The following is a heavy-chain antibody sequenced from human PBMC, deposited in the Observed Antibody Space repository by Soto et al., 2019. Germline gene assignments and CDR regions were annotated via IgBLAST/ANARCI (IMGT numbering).Heavy chain of an antibody. J-gene: IGHJ4*02. CDR1: GYTFTGYY. CDR2: ISPKSGGT. V-gene: IGHV1-2*02. Sequence: GSVKVSCKSSGYTFTGYYMHWVRQSPGQGLEWVGEISPKSGGTRYAQKFQGRVTMTKDTSITTVYMELSNLSPDDTAVYYCGRGRSGELVVFYWGQGTLVTVSS. D-gene: IGHD1-7*01. CDR3: GRGRSGELVVFY.